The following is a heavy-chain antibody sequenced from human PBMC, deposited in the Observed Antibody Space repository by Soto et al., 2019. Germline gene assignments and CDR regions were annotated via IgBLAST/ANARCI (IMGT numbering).Heavy chain of an antibody. D-gene: IGHD5-12*01. CDR3: ARGGNRYSNVASGVGGFDF. CDR1: CASIISSY. CDR2: VYHTGAT. Sequence: KPSETLSLTCTFSCASIISSYWSWIRQSPERGLEWIAYVYHTGATNYNPSLKSRVTISLDTSKGQFSLNLTSLTTADTAVYFCARGGNRYSNVASGVGGFDFWGQGSLVTVSS. V-gene: IGHV4-59*01. J-gene: IGHJ4*02.